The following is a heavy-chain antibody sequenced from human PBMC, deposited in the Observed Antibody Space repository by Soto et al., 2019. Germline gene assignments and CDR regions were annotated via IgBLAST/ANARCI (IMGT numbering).Heavy chain of an antibody. CDR1: GFTFSSRW. V-gene: IGHV3-7*02. CDR2: IKQDENGK. J-gene: IGHJ4*02. D-gene: IGHD6-13*01. CDR3: ATPDGPAAAGLVLDF. Sequence: EVQLVESGGGLVQPGGSLRLSCEASGFTFSSRWMTWVRQGPGKGLEWVANIKQDENGKDYVDSVKGRFTISRDNAKNSLYLQMKSLRAEDTAVYDCATPDGPAAAGLVLDFWGQGTLVTVSS.